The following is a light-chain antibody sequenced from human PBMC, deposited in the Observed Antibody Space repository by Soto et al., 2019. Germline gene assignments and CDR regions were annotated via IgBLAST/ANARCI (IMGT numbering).Light chain of an antibody. CDR1: QGIAPY. CDR3: HKYNSAPLT. CDR2: ATS. J-gene: IGKJ4*01. Sequence: DVQMTQSPSSLSAFVGDRVTITCRASQGIAPYLAWFQQKPGKVPKLLIYATSTLQSGVPSRFSGSGSGTDFTLTVTSLQPEDVGTYYCHKYNSAPLTFGGGTKVEIK. V-gene: IGKV1-27*01.